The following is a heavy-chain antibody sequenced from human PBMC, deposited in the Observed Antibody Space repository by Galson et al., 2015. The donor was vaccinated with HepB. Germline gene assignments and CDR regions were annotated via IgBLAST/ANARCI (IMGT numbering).Heavy chain of an antibody. CDR3: AKDYFDSSGGTYYYYGMDA. D-gene: IGHD3-22*01. CDR1: GFRFEHYT. J-gene: IGHJ6*02. Sequence: SLRLSCAASGFRFEHYTMHWVRQIPGKRLEWLSFITWDGKTTSYADSARGRFIISRDNNKNSLYLEMQSLRVDDTALYYCAKDYFDSSGGTYYYYGMDAWGPGTTVTVAS. V-gene: IGHV3-43D*03. CDR2: ITWDGKTT.